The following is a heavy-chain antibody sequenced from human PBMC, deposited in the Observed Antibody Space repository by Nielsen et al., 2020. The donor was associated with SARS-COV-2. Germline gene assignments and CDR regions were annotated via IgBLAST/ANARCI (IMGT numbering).Heavy chain of an antibody. D-gene: IGHD2-15*01. CDR3: ARALSTPYYYYYYMDV. J-gene: IGHJ6*03. CDR1: SDSINNYY. Sequence: GSLRLSCTVSSDSINNYYWSWIRQPPGKGLEWIGYIYDSGSTNYNPSLKSRVTISVDTSKNQFSLRLRSVTAADTAMYYCARALSTPYYYYYYMDVWGKGTTVTVSS. V-gene: IGHV4-59*01. CDR2: IYDSGST.